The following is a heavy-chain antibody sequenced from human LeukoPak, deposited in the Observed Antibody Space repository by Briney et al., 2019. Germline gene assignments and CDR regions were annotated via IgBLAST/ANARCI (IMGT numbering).Heavy chain of an antibody. D-gene: IGHD5-18*01. CDR1: GGTFSSYA. CDR2: IIPIFGTA. J-gene: IGHJ5*02. CDR3: ARVDTAMAYNWFDP. Sequence: GASVKVSCKASGGTFSSYAISWVRQAPGQGLEWMGGIIPIFGTANYAQKFQGRVTITADKSTSTAYMELSSLRSEDTAVYYCARVDTAMAYNWFDPWGQGTLVTASS. V-gene: IGHV1-69*06.